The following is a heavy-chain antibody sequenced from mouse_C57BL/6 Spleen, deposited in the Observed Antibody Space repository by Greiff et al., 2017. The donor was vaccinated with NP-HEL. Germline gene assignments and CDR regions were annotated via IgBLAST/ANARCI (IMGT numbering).Heavy chain of an antibody. CDR1: GFSLTSYG. CDR3: AKRGDRAKVPFAY. V-gene: IGHV2-9*01. CDR2: IWGGGST. J-gene: IGHJ3*01. D-gene: IGHD3-3*01. Sequence: VMLVESGPGLVAPSQCLSITCTVSGFSLTSYGVDWVRQPPGQGLEWLGVIWGGGSTHYNSALMSRLSISKDNSKSHIILKMNSLQTNDTAMDYCAKRGDRAKVPFAYWGQGTLVTVSA.